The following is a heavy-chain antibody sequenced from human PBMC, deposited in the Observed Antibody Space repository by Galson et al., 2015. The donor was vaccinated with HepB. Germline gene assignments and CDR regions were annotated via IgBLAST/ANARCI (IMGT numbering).Heavy chain of an antibody. J-gene: IGHJ2*01. Sequence: SYTKYSPSFQGHVTISVDKSISTAYLQWSSLKASDTAMYYCARHREQWLIQDWYFDLWGRGTLVTVSS. CDR2: SYT. D-gene: IGHD6-19*01. CDR3: ARHREQWLIQDWYFDL. V-gene: IGHV5-10-1*01.